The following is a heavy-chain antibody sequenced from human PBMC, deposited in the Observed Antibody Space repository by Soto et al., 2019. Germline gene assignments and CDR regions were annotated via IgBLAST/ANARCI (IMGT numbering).Heavy chain of an antibody. CDR1: GFTFSSYS. J-gene: IGHJ5*02. CDR2: ISSSSSTI. Sequence: GESLKISCAASGFTFSSYSMNWVRQAPGKGLEWVSYISSSSSTIYYADSVKGRFTISRDNAKNSLYLQMNSLRAEDTAVYYCARGGRYDCSSTSCYKFDPWGQGTLVTVSS. V-gene: IGHV3-48*01. D-gene: IGHD2-2*02. CDR3: ARGGRYDCSSTSCYKFDP.